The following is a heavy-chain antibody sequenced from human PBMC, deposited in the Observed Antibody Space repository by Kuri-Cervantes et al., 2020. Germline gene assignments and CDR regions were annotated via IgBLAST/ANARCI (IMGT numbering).Heavy chain of an antibody. CDR2: ISSSGSTI. J-gene: IGHJ3*02. V-gene: IGHV3-48*04. CDR1: GFTFSSYS. D-gene: IGHD3-10*01. Sequence: GESLKISCAASGFTFSSYSMNWVRQAPGKGLEWVSYISSSGSTIYYADSVKGRCTISRDNAKNSLYLQMNSLRAEDTAVYYCATPPSGGETWAFDIWGQGTMVTVSS. CDR3: ATPPSGGETWAFDI.